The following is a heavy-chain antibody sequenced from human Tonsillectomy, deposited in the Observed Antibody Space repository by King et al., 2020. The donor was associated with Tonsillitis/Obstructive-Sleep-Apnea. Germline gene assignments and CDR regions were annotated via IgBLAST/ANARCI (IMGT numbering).Heavy chain of an antibody. CDR3: AKDTRWGELSSLGDAFDI. CDR2: ISWNSGRI. Sequence: VQLVESGGGLVQPGRSLRLSCAGSGFTFDDYAMHWVRQTPGKGLEWVSGISWNSGRIGCADSVKGRFTISRENAKNSLYLQMNSLRVEDTALYYFAKDTRWGELSSLGDAFDIWGQGTKVTVSS. V-gene: IGHV3-9*01. CDR1: GFTFDDYA. J-gene: IGHJ3*02. D-gene: IGHD3-16*02.